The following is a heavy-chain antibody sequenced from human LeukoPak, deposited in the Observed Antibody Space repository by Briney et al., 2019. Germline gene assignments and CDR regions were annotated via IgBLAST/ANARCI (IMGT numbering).Heavy chain of an antibody. Sequence: ASVKVSCKASGYTFTGYYMHWVRQAPGQGLEWIGWINPNSGGTNYAQKFLGRVTMTRDTSISTAYMELSRLRSDDTAVYYCARDTAMVLYYFDYWGQGTLVTVSS. D-gene: IGHD5-18*01. CDR2: INPNSGGT. CDR3: ARDTAMVLYYFDY. CDR1: GYTFTGYY. J-gene: IGHJ4*02. V-gene: IGHV1-2*02.